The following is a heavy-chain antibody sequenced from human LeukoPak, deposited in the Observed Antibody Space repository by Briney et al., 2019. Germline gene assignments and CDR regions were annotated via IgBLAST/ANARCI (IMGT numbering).Heavy chain of an antibody. J-gene: IGHJ4*02. CDR2: ISSSSTYI. CDR3: ARSGYCTTPTCYATPYLFDY. Sequence: GGSLRLSCAASGFTFSSYSVDWVRQAPGKGLEWVSSISSSSTYIYYADSVRGRFTISRDNAKNSLYLQMNSLRAEDTALYYCARSGYCTTPTCYATPYLFDYWGQGALVTVSS. CDR1: GFTFSSYS. D-gene: IGHD2-2*01. V-gene: IGHV3-21*01.